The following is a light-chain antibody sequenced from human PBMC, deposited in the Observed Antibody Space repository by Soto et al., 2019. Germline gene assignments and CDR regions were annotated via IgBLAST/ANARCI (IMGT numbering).Light chain of an antibody. CDR2: AAS. CDR1: LGISIG. V-gene: IGKV1-9*01. J-gene: IGKJ1*01. CDR3: QQLNNYPRT. Sequence: DIQLTQSPSFLSASLGDRVIITCGASLGISIGWAWYQQKPGKAPKLLISAASTLQSGVPSRFSGSGSGTEFTLTISSLQPEDFATYYCQQLNNYPRTFGQGTKVDIK.